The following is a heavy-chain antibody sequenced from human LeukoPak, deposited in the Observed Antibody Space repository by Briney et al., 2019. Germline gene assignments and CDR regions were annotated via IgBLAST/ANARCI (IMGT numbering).Heavy chain of an antibody. CDR2: ISWNSGSI. V-gene: IGHV3-9*01. CDR1: GFTFDDYA. Sequence: GGSLRLSCAASGFTFDDYAMHWVRQAPGKGLGWSSGISWNSGSIGYADSVKGRFTISRDNAKNSLYLQMNSLRAEDTALYYCAVGRAMVTSQLTGGGQGPLVTVSS. D-gene: IGHD5-18*01. CDR3: AVGRAMVTSQLTG. J-gene: IGHJ4*02.